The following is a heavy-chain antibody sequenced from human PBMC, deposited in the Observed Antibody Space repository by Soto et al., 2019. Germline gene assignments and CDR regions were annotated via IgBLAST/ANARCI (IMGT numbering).Heavy chain of an antibody. D-gene: IGHD3-9*01. Sequence: PSVKVSCKASGYTFTSYDINWVRQATGQGLEWMGWMNPNSGNTGYAQKFQGRVTMTRNTSISTAYMELSSLRSEDTAVYYCARVNYYYDILTLDRANWFDPWGQGTLVTVSS. CDR1: GYTFTSYD. J-gene: IGHJ5*02. CDR3: ARVNYYYDILTLDRANWFDP. V-gene: IGHV1-8*01. CDR2: MNPNSGNT.